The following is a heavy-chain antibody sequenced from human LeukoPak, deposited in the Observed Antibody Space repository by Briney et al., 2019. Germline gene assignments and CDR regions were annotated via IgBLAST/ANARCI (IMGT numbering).Heavy chain of an antibody. Sequence: GGSLRLSCAASGFTFSSYAMSWVRQAPGKGLEWVSAISGSGGSTYYADSVKGRFTISRDNSKNTLYLQMNSLRAEDTAVYYCAKATFIAVAGTAGFGYWGQGTLVTVPS. J-gene: IGHJ4*02. CDR3: AKATFIAVAGTAGFGY. V-gene: IGHV3-23*01. CDR1: GFTFSSYA. D-gene: IGHD6-19*01. CDR2: ISGSGGST.